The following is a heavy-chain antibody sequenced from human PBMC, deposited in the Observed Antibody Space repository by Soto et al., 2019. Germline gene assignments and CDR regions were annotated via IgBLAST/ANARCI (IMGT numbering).Heavy chain of an antibody. V-gene: IGHV3-30*18. Sequence: GGSLRLSCAASGFTFSSYGMHWVRQAPGKGLEWVAVISYDGSNKYYADSVKGRFTISRDNSKNTLYLQMNSLRAEDTAVYYCAKDKSRYCTNGVCYYFDYWGQGTLVTVSS. J-gene: IGHJ4*02. CDR1: GFTFSSYG. CDR2: ISYDGSNK. D-gene: IGHD2-8*01. CDR3: AKDKSRYCTNGVCYYFDY.